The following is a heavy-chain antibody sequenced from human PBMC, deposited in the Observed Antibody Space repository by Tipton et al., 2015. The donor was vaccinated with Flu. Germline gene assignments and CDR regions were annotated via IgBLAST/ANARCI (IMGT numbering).Heavy chain of an antibody. CDR2: ISGDGGGK. CDR3: ARVGPGGVYDY. Sequence: SLRLSCAASGFTFRDYSMHWVRQAPGKGLEYVSAISGDGGGKYYVDSVKDRFTISRDNSKNTLYLQMVSLRPEDMAVYYCARVGPGGVYDYWGQGALVTVSS. J-gene: IGHJ4*02. V-gene: IGHV3-64*02. D-gene: IGHD2-8*01. CDR1: GFTFRDYS.